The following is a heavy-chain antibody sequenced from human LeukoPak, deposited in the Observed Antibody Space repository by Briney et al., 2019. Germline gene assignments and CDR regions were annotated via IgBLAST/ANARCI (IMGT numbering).Heavy chain of an antibody. CDR1: GGSVSTMNW. CDR2: IYSGGTT. CDR3: ARVGDFWSYYYYNMDV. V-gene: IGHV3-53*01. D-gene: IGHD3-3*01. Sequence: PSETLSLTRGVSGGSVSTMNWWSWVRQAPGKGLEWVSLIYSGGTTYYADSVKGRFTISRDTSKNTLYLQMNSLRAEDTAIYYCARVGDFWSYYYYNMDVWGQGTTVTVSS. J-gene: IGHJ6*02.